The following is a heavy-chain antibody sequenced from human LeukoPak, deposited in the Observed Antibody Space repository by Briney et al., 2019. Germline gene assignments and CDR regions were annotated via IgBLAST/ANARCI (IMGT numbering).Heavy chain of an antibody. J-gene: IGHJ4*02. D-gene: IGHD3-10*01. CDR2: ISSSSSYI. CDR1: GFTFSSYS. V-gene: IGHV3-21*01. CDR3: ARDTYYYGSANLNPFDY. Sequence: GGSLRLSCAASGFTFSSYSMNWVRQAPGKGLEWVSSISSSSSYIYYADSVKGRFTISRDNAKNSLYLQMNSLRAEDTAVYYCARDTYYYGSANLNPFDYWGRGTLVTVSS.